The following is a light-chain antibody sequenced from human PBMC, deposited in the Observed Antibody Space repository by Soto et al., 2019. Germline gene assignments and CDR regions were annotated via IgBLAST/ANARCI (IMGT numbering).Light chain of an antibody. J-gene: IGKJ2*01. CDR3: QQRSNWPPRT. V-gene: IGKV3-11*01. CDR2: DAS. CDR1: QSVSSY. Sequence: EIVLIQSPATLSLSPGERATLSCRASQSVSSYLAWYQQKPGQAPRLLIYDASNRATGIPARFSGSGSGTDFTLTINSLEPEDYAVYYCQQRSNWPPRTFGQGTKLESK.